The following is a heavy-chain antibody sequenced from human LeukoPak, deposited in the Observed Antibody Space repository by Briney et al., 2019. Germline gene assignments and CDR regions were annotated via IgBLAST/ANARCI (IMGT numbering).Heavy chain of an antibody. D-gene: IGHD1-7*01. CDR3: AKDRGVTGTTSHI. J-gene: IGHJ3*02. Sequence: GGSLRLSCAASGFTFSSYAMSWIRQAPGKGLEWVSTISGSGDSTYYADSVKGRFTVSRDNSKNALYLQMNSLRAEDTAVYYCAKDRGVTGTTSHIWGQGTMVTVSS. CDR1: GFTFSSYA. CDR2: ISGSGDST. V-gene: IGHV3-23*01.